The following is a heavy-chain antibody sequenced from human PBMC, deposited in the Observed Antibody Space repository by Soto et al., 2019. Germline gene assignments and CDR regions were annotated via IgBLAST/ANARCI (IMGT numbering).Heavy chain of an antibody. Sequence: EVQLVESGGGLVQPGGSLKLSCAASGFTFSGSAMHWVRQASGKGLEWVGRIRSKANSYATAYAASVKGRFTISRDDSXXTAYLQMNSLKTEDTAVYYCTRRRAAGSNGYYFDYWGQGTLVTVSS. V-gene: IGHV3-73*01. J-gene: IGHJ4*02. CDR3: TRRRAAGSNGYYFDY. CDR1: GFTFSGSA. CDR2: IRSKANSYAT. D-gene: IGHD4-4*01.